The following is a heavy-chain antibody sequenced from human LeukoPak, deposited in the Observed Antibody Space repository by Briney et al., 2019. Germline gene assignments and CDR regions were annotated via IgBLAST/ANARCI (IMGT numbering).Heavy chain of an antibody. CDR1: GFIFSSYG. D-gene: IGHD2-2*01. J-gene: IGHJ3*02. V-gene: IGHV3-30*02. CDR3: ARDETDIVVVPAAPGAFDI. Sequence: GGSLRLSCAASGFIFSSYGMHWVRQAPGKGLEWVAFIRYDGSNKYYADSVKGRFTISRDNSKNTLYLQMNSLRAEDTAVYYCARDETDIVVVPAAPGAFDIWGQGTMVTVSS. CDR2: IRYDGSNK.